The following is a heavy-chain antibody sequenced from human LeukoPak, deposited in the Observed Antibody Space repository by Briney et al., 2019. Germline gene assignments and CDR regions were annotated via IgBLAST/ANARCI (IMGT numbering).Heavy chain of an antibody. CDR3: AKPRYQLPIFDY. CDR1: GFTFSNAW. CDR2: IRYDGSNK. J-gene: IGHJ4*02. Sequence: PGGSLRLSCAASGFTFSNAWMSWVRQAPGKGLEWVAFIRYDGSNKYYADSVKGRFTISRDNSKNTLYLQMNSLRAEDTAVYYCAKPRYQLPIFDYWGQGTLVTVSS. V-gene: IGHV3-30*02. D-gene: IGHD2-2*01.